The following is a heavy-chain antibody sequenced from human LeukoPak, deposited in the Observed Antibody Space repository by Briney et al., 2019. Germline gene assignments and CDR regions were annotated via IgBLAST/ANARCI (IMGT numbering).Heavy chain of an antibody. CDR2: LSGSGGTT. D-gene: IGHD1-26*01. J-gene: IGHJ6*02. CDR1: GFTFSSYC. Sequence: GGSLRLSCAASGFTFSSYCMSWVRQAPGKGLEWVSALSGSGGTTYSADSVKGRFTISRDNSKNTLYLQMNSLRAEDTAVYYCAKGHPGDAYYCYYGMDVWGQGTTVTVSS. V-gene: IGHV3-23*01. CDR3: AKGHPGDAYYCYYGMDV.